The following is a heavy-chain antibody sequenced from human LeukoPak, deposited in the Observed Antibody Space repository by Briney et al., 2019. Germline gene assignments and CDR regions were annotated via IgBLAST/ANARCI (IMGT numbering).Heavy chain of an antibody. Sequence: AASVKVSCKASGYTFTSYGISWVRQAPGQGLEWMGWISAYNGNTNYAQKLQGRVTMTTDTSTSTAYMELRSLRSDDTAVYYCARTYYDFWSGYPTDYWGQGTLVTVSS. D-gene: IGHD3-3*01. CDR3: ARTYYDFWSGYPTDY. J-gene: IGHJ4*02. V-gene: IGHV1-18*01. CDR1: GYTFTSYG. CDR2: ISAYNGNT.